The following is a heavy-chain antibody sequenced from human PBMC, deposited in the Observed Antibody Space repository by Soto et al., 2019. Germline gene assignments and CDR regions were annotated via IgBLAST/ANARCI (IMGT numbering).Heavy chain of an antibody. CDR1: GGSISSYY. J-gene: IGHJ4*02. D-gene: IGHD2-15*01. CDR2: IYYSGST. Sequence: SETLSLTCTVSGGSISSYYWSWIRQPPGKGLEWIGYIYYSGSTNYNPSLKSRVTISVDTSKNQFSLKLSSVTAADTAVYYCARHTVVVVAATHPIFDYWGQGTLVTVSS. CDR3: ARHTVVVVAATHPIFDY. V-gene: IGHV4-59*08.